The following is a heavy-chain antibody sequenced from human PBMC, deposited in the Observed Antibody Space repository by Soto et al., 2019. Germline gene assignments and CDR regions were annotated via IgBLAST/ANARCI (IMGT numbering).Heavy chain of an antibody. CDR1: GFTFSNYA. CDR3: AKAYYYAGSGYFYDY. Sequence: EVQLLESGGGLVQPGGSLRLSCAASGFTFSNYAMSWVRQAPGKGLEWVSALSGGDRSTYYADSVRGRFTISRDDSKNTLYLQMNSLRAEDTAVYYCAKAYYYAGSGYFYDYWGQGTLVTVSS. J-gene: IGHJ4*02. CDR2: LSGGDRST. D-gene: IGHD3-22*01. V-gene: IGHV3-23*01.